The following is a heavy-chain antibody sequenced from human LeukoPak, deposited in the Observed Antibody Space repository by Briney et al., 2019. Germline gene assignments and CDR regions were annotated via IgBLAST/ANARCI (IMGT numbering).Heavy chain of an antibody. D-gene: IGHD3-22*01. J-gene: IGHJ3*02. Sequence: ASVKVSCTASGYTFTIYGISWVRQAPGQGLEWMGWISAYNGNTNYAQKLQGRVTMTTDTSTSTAYMELRSLRSDDTAVYYCARDAIYDSSGYYDAFDIWGQGTMVTVSS. V-gene: IGHV1-18*01. CDR3: ARDAIYDSSGYYDAFDI. CDR1: GYTFTIYG. CDR2: ISAYNGNT.